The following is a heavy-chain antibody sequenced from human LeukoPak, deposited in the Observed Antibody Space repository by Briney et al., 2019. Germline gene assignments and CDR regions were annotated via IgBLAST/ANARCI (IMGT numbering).Heavy chain of an antibody. V-gene: IGHV3-30*03. J-gene: IGHJ3*02. D-gene: IGHD1-1*01. CDR1: GFTFNSYG. Sequence: PGGSLRLSCVGSGFTFNSYGMHWVRQAPGKGLQWVAAITYDGSTRYHADSVKGRFTISRDIAKTSLYLQMNSLRAEDTAIYYCARDMEPDAFDIWGQGTMVTVSS. CDR2: ITYDGSTR. CDR3: ARDMEPDAFDI.